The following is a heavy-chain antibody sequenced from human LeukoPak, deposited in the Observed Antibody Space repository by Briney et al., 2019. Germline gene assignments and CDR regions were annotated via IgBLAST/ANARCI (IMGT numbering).Heavy chain of an antibody. Sequence: SDTLSLICAVYGGPFSGYYWRWIRQPPTKGLEERREINHNGSTNYNPSLKSRVTISVDTSKNQFSLKLGAVTAADTAVYYCARPGGYLTKGRRNYYMDVWGKGTTVTVSS. CDR2: INHNGST. V-gene: IGHV4-34*01. D-gene: IGHD3-22*01. CDR1: GGPFSGYY. CDR3: ARPGGYLTKGRRNYYMDV. J-gene: IGHJ6*03.